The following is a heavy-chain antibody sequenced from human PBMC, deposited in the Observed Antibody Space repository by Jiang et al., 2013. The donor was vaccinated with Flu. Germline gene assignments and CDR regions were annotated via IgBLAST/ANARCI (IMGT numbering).Heavy chain of an antibody. J-gene: IGHJ6*02. V-gene: IGHV1-69*04. D-gene: IGHD2-2*01. Sequence: GAEVKKPGSSVKVSCKASGGTFSSYAISWVRQAPGQGLEWMGRIIPILGIANYAQKFQGRVTITADKSTSTAYMELSSLRSEDTAVYYCASEVGYCSSTSCYGHYYGMDVWGQGTTVTVSS. CDR2: IIPILGIA. CDR1: GGTFSSYA. CDR3: ASEVGYCSSTSCYGHYYGMDV.